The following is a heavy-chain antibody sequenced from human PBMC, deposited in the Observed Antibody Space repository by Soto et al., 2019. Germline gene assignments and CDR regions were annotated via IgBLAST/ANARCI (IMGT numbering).Heavy chain of an antibody. Sequence: EVQLVESGGGLVKPGGSLRLSCAASGFTFSSYSMNWVRQAPGKGLEWVSSISSSSSYIYYADSVKGRFTISRDNAKNSLYLQMNSLRAEDTAVYYCVRGPFGVVIRYCGMDVWGQGTTVTVSS. V-gene: IGHV3-21*01. CDR3: VRGPFGVVIRYCGMDV. CDR1: GFTFSSYS. D-gene: IGHD3-3*01. J-gene: IGHJ6*02. CDR2: ISSSSSYI.